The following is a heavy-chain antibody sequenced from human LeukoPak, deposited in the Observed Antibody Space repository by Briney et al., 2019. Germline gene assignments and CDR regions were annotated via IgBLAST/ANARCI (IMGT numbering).Heavy chain of an antibody. CDR3: AKGPYYYGSGSSSDY. Sequence: GGSLRLSCAASGFTFSSYAMSWVRQAPGKGLEWVSAISGSGGSTYYADSVKGRFTISRDNSKNTLYLQMNSLRAEDTAVYYCAKGPYYYGSGSSSDYWGQGTLVTVSS. D-gene: IGHD3-10*01. J-gene: IGHJ4*02. V-gene: IGHV3-23*01. CDR2: ISGSGGST. CDR1: GFTFSSYA.